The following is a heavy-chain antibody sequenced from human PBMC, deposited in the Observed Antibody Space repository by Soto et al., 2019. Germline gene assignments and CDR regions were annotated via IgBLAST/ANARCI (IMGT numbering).Heavy chain of an antibody. V-gene: IGHV1-46*01. Sequence: ASVKVSCKASGYTFTSYYMHWVRQAPGQGLEWMGIINPSGGSTSYAQKFQGRVTMTRDTSTSTVHMELSSLRSEDTAVYYCARGPPLGRFDGYGMDVWGQGTTVTVSS. J-gene: IGHJ6*02. CDR3: ARGPPLGRFDGYGMDV. CDR1: GYTFTSYY. D-gene: IGHD3-9*01. CDR2: INPSGGST.